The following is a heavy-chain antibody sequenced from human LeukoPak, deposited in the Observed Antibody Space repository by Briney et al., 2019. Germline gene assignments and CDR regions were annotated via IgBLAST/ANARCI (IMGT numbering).Heavy chain of an antibody. CDR3: ARASYDFDY. Sequence: PSQTLSLTCTVSGGSISSGSYYWSWIRQPAGKGLEWIGRIYTSGSTNCNPSLKSRVTISVDTSKNQFSLKLSSVTAADTAVYYCARASYDFDYWGQGTLVTVSS. CDR2: IYTSGST. V-gene: IGHV4-61*02. D-gene: IGHD3-16*01. J-gene: IGHJ4*02. CDR1: GGSISSGSYY.